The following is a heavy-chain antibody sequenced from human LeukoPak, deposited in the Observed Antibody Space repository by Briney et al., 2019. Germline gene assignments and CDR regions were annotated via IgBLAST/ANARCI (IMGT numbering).Heavy chain of an antibody. CDR1: GGSFSGYY. J-gene: IGHJ4*02. CDR3: ARRGLIAAAVDY. D-gene: IGHD6-13*01. CDR2: INHSGST. Sequence: PSETLSLTCAVYGGSFSGYYWSWIRQPPGKGLEWIGEINHSGSTNYNPSLKSRATISVDTSKNQFSLKLSSVTAADTAVYYCARRGLIAAAVDYWGQGTLVTVSS. V-gene: IGHV4-34*01.